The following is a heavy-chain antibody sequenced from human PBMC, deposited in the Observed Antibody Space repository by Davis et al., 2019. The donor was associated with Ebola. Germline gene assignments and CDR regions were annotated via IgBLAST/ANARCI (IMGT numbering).Heavy chain of an antibody. V-gene: IGHV3-73*01. CDR1: GFTFSVSA. J-gene: IGHJ4*02. CDR2: IRTKSNRYAT. CDR3: TRLDYGSDY. D-gene: IGHD4-17*01. Sequence: GGSLRLSCAASGFTFSVSAIHWVRQASGKGLEWVGRIRTKSNRYATAYAASVKGRFTVSRDDSKSTAYLQMNSLKVEDTAVYYCTRLDYGSDYWGQGTLVTVSS.